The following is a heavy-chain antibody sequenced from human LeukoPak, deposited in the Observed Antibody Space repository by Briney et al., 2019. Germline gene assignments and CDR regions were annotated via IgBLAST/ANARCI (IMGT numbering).Heavy chain of an antibody. CDR2: VGPSGAST. Sequence: PGGSLRLSCAASGFSFNNYAMSWVRQAPGKGLEWVSSVGPSGASTFYADSVKGRFTISRDIPKNTLYLQMNSLRAEDTATYFCAKGGIKRFGMVPDWFDPWGQGTLVTASS. D-gene: IGHD3-3*01. CDR3: AKGGIKRFGMVPDWFDP. CDR1: GFSFNNYA. V-gene: IGHV3-23*01. J-gene: IGHJ5*02.